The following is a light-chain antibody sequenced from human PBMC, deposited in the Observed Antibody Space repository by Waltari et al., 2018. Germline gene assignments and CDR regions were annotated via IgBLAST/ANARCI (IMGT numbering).Light chain of an antibody. CDR1: SLRTSY. Sequence: SSELTQDPAVSVALGQTIRITCQGDSLRTSYASWYQVKPGQAPLRVMFGKEKRPSGVPDRISGDASETTSSLTITGAQAEDEADYYCSSRNGRASQVVFAGGTKVTVL. CDR2: GKE. V-gene: IGLV3-19*01. J-gene: IGLJ2*01. CDR3: SSRNGRASQVV.